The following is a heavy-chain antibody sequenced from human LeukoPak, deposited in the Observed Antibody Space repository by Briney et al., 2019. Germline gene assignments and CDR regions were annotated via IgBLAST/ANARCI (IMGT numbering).Heavy chain of an antibody. CDR3: ARERLVVVVAIDY. Sequence: ASVKVSCKASGYTFTGYYMHWVRQAPGQGLEWMGWINPNSGGTNYAQKFQGRVTMTRDTSISTAYTELSRLRSDDTAVYYCARERLVVVVAIDYWGQGTLVTVSS. V-gene: IGHV1-2*02. CDR2: INPNSGGT. J-gene: IGHJ4*02. CDR1: GYTFTGYY. D-gene: IGHD2-15*01.